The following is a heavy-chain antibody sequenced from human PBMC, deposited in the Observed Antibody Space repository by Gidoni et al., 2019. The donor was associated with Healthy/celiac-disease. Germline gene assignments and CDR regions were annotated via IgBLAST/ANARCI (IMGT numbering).Heavy chain of an antibody. D-gene: IGHD3-10*01. CDR2: ISSSSSTI. J-gene: IGHJ6*02. CDR1: GFTFSSSS. Sequence: EVQLVESGGGLVQPGGSLRLSCAASGFTFSSSSMNWVRQAPGKGMGWVSYISSSSSTIYYADAVKGRSTISRDNAKNSLYLQMNSLRAEDTAVYYCARVSRDNMVRGVILYYYYGMDVWGQGTTVTVSS. V-gene: IGHV3-48*01. CDR3: ARVSRDNMVRGVILYYYYGMDV.